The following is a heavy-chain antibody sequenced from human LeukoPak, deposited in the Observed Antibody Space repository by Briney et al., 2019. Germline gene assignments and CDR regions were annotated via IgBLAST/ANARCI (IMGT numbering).Heavy chain of an antibody. CDR1: GFTFSHYE. CDR3: AREDCSSTSCYDPSVSDY. D-gene: IGHD2-2*01. Sequence: PGGSLRLSCGASGFTFSHYEMNWVRQAPGKGLEWVSYISSSGYTIYYADSVKGRFTISRDNAKNSLYLQMNSLRAEDTAVYYCAREDCSSTSCYDPSVSDYWGQGTLVTVSS. J-gene: IGHJ4*02. V-gene: IGHV3-48*03. CDR2: ISSSGYTI.